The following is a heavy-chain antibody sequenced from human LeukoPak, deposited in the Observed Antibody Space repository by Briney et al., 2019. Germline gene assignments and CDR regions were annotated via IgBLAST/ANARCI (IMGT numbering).Heavy chain of an antibody. CDR3: ASPAGNLDPSGILSGSYYYYYMDV. CDR1: GYTFTGYY. Sequence: VASVKVSCKASGYTFTGYYMHWVRQAPGQGLEWMGWINPNSGGTNYAQKFQGRVTMTRDTSISTAYMELSRLRSDDTAVYYCASPAGNLDPSGILSGSYYYYYMDVWGKGTTVTVSS. CDR2: INPNSGGT. V-gene: IGHV1-2*02. J-gene: IGHJ6*03. D-gene: IGHD1-26*01.